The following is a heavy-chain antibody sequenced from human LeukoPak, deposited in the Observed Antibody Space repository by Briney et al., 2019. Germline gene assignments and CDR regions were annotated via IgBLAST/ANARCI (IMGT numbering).Heavy chain of an antibody. D-gene: IGHD2-2*01. V-gene: IGHV4-39*01. Sequence: SEPLSLTCTVSGGSISSSSYYWGWIRPPPGKGLEWLGAIYYSGSTYYNPSLKSRVTISVDTSKNQFSLKLSSVTAADTAVYYCARQCSSTWDPNHYYYYMDVWGKGTTVTVSS. CDR3: ARQCSSTWDPNHYYYYMDV. CDR1: GGSISSSSYY. J-gene: IGHJ6*03. CDR2: IYYSGST.